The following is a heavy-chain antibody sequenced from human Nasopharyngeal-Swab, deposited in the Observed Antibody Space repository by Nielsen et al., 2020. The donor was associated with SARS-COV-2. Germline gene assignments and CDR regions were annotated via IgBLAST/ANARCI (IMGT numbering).Heavy chain of an antibody. J-gene: IGHJ6*02. Sequence: SVKVSCKASGGTFSSYAISWVRQAPGQGLEWMGGIIPMFGTANYAQNFQGRVTITADKSTSTAYMDPSRLKSEDTAVYYCARGDTDYYYYGLDVWGQGTTVTVSS. V-gene: IGHV1-69*06. CDR2: IIPMFGTA. CDR3: ARGDTDYYYYGLDV. D-gene: IGHD5-18*01. CDR1: GGTFSSYA.